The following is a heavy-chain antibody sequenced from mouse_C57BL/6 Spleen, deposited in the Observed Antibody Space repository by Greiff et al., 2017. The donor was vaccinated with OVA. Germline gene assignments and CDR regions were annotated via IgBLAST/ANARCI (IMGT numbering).Heavy chain of an antibody. D-gene: IGHD1-1*01. J-gene: IGHJ1*03. CDR2: IRSKSNNYAT. V-gene: IGHV10-1*01. CDR1: GFSFNTYA. Sequence: EVQRVESGGGLVQPKGSLKLSCAASGFSFNTYAMNWVRQAPGKGLEWVARIRSKSNNYATYYADSVKDRFTISRDDSESMLYLQMNNLKTEDTAMYYCVRRGYGSSWGYFDVWGTGTTVTVSS. CDR3: VRRGYGSSWGYFDV.